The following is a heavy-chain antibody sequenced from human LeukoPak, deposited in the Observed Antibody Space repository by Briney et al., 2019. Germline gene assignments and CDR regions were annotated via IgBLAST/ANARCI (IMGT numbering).Heavy chain of an antibody. V-gene: IGHV1-2*02. CDR1: GYTFTGYY. Sequence: PWASVKVSCKASGYTFTGYYMHWVRQAPGQGLEWMGWINPNSGGTNYAQKFQGRVTMTRDTPISTAYMELSRLRSDDTAVYYCARARNIVGATIDYWGQGTLVTVSS. J-gene: IGHJ4*02. D-gene: IGHD1-26*01. CDR3: ARARNIVGATIDY. CDR2: INPNSGGT.